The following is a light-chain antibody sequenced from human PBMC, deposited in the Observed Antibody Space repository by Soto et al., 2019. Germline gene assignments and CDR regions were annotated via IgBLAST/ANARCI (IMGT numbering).Light chain of an antibody. J-gene: IGKJ2*01. CDR1: QSVSSN. Sequence: EIVMTQSPATLSVSPGERATLSCRASQSVSSNLAWYQQKPGQAPRLLIYGASTRAIGLPARFSGSGSGTEFTLTISSLQSEDFAVYYCLQYNNWPPLYTFGQGTKLEIK. V-gene: IGKV3-15*01. CDR3: LQYNNWPPLYT. CDR2: GAS.